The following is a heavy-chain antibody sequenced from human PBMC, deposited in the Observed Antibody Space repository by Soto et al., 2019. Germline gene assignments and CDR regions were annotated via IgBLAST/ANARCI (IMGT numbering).Heavy chain of an antibody. CDR1: GGTFSSYA. V-gene: IGHV1-69*13. D-gene: IGHD6-6*01. CDR3: ARTSRRRATFYGMDV. Sequence: VASVKVSCKASGGTFSSYAISWVRQAPGQGLEWMGGIIPIFGTANYAQKFQGRVTITAGESTSTAYMELSSLRSEDTAVYYCARTSRRRATFYGMDVWGQGTTVTVSS. J-gene: IGHJ6*02. CDR2: IIPIFGTA.